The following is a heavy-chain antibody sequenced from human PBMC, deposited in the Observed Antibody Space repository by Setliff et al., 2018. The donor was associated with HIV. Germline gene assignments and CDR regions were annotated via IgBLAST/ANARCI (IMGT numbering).Heavy chain of an antibody. J-gene: IGHJ4*02. CDR1: GSTFSSYE. D-gene: IGHD1-7*01. V-gene: IGHV3-48*03. Sequence: GGSLRLSCAASGSTFSSYEMDWFRQAPGKGLEWVSYITGSSDTIYYADSVKGRFTISRDNAKNSLYLQMNTLRAEDTAVYYCAREGITGTTLHPYWGQGTLVTVSS. CDR2: ITGSSDTI. CDR3: AREGITGTTLHPY.